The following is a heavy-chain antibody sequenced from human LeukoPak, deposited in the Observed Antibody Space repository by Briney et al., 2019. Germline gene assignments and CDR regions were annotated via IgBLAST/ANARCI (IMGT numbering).Heavy chain of an antibody. CDR2: INHSGST. V-gene: IGHV4-34*01. Sequence: TSETLSLTCAVYGGSFSGYYWSWIRQPPGKGLEWIGEINHSGSTNYNPSLKSRVTISVDTSKNQFSLKLSSVTAADTAVYYCARGRPSRSWYSSGPLDYWGQGTLVTVSS. D-gene: IGHD6-19*01. CDR3: ARGRPSRSWYSSGPLDY. J-gene: IGHJ4*01. CDR1: GGSFSGYY.